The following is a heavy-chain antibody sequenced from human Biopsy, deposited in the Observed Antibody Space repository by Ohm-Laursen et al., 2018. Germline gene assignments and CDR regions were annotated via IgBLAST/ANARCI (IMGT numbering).Heavy chain of an antibody. Sequence: SLRLSCAASGSDFSDNSKSWVRQAPGTGLGWVSFVTTTSSYIYYADSVKGRFTITRDNAKNSLYLQMNSLRADDTAAYYCARAYPPPGRRLVVVTGDFDCWGQRTRVTVSS. D-gene: IGHD2-15*01. CDR1: GSDFSDNS. J-gene: IGHJ4*02. V-gene: IGHV3-21*06. CDR2: VTTTSSYI. CDR3: ARAYPPPGRRLVVVTGDFDC.